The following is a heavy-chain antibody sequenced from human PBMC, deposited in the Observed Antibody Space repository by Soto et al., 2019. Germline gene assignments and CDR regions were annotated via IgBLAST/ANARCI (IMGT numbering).Heavy chain of an antibody. Sequence: QVQLVESGGNMVQPGRSLRLSCAASGFTFRTSAMHWVRQAPGKGLEWVAFIPYDGSVKYYADSVKGRFSISRDNSNNSLHLQMNSLRPENTGVDYCAREDVAGRPPLYDYHGLDVWGRGTTVSVSS. CDR3: AREDVAGRPPLYDYHGLDV. V-gene: IGHV3-30*03. D-gene: IGHD6-6*01. J-gene: IGHJ6*02. CDR2: IPYDGSVK. CDR1: GFTFRTSA.